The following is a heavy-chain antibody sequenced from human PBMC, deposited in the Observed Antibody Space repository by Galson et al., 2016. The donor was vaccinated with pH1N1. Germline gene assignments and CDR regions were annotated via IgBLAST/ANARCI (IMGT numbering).Heavy chain of an antibody. Sequence: SLRLSCADSGFTFSSHWMQWVRQAPGKGLVWVSRINSDGSSTSYADSVKGRFTISRDNAKNTLYLQMNSLRVEDTAVYYCAREPEYDILTGYGHYFDYWGQGTLVTVSS. V-gene: IGHV3-74*01. CDR3: AREPEYDILTGYGHYFDY. CDR2: INSDGSST. J-gene: IGHJ4*02. D-gene: IGHD3-9*01. CDR1: GFTFSSHW.